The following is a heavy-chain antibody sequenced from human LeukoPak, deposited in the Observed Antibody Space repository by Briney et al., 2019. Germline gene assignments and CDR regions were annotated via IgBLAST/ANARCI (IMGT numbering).Heavy chain of an antibody. D-gene: IGHD3-10*01. CDR3: ARDRDGSGHYDY. CDR2: IIPIFGTA. CDR1: GYTFTGYY. J-gene: IGHJ4*02. V-gene: IGHV1-69*05. Sequence: ASVKVSCKASGYTFTGYYMHWVRQAPGQGLEWMGRIIPIFGTANYAQKFQGRVTITTDESTSTAYMELSSLRSEDTAVYYCARDRDGSGHYDYWGQGTLVTVSS.